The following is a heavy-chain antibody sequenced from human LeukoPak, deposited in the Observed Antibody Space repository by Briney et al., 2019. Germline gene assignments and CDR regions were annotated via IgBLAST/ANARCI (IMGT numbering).Heavy chain of an antibody. J-gene: IGHJ4*02. Sequence: ASVKVSCKASGYTFTGYYMHWVRQAPGQGLEWMGWINPNSGGTNYAQKFQGRVTMTRDTSISTAYMELSRLRSDDTAVYYCARVGEYYYDSSGYPMDYWGQGTVVTVSS. D-gene: IGHD3-22*01. CDR1: GYTFTGYY. V-gene: IGHV1-2*02. CDR2: INPNSGGT. CDR3: ARVGEYYYDSSGYPMDY.